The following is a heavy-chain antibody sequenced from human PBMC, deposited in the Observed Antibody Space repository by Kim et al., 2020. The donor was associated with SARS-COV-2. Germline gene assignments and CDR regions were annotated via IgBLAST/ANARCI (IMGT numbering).Heavy chain of an antibody. CDR2: IYYSGST. V-gene: IGHV4-59*01. Sequence: SETLSLTCTVSGGSISSYYWSWIRQPPGKGLEWIGYIYYSGSTNYNPSLKSRVTISVDTSKNQFSLKLSSVTAADTAVYYCARLNGPQMYYYDSSGYYYVDAFYIWGQGTMVTVSS. CDR1: GGSISSYY. D-gene: IGHD3-22*01. J-gene: IGHJ3*02. CDR3: ARLNGPQMYYYDSSGYYYVDAFYI.